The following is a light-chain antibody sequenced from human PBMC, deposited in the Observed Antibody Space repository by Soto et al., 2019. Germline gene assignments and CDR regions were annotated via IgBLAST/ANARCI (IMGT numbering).Light chain of an antibody. V-gene: IGKV2-28*01. Sequence: DTVMTQSPLSLPVTPGEPASTSCRSSQSLLHSNGYNYLDWYLQKPGQSPQLLIYLGSNRASGVPDRFSGSGSGTDFTLKISRVEAEDVGVYYCMQALQTPWTFGQGTKVDIK. CDR2: LGS. J-gene: IGKJ1*01. CDR3: MQALQTPWT. CDR1: QSLLHSNGYNY.